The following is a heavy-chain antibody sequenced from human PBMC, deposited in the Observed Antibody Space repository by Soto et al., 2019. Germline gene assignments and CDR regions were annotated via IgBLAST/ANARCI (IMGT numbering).Heavy chain of an antibody. Sequence: GASVKVSCKASGGTSSSYAISWVRQAPGQGLEWMGGIIPIFGTANYAQKFQGRVTITADESTSTAYMELSSLRSEDTAVYYCARLGDGGWTGRYYYGMDVWGQGTTVTVSS. CDR2: IIPIFGTA. J-gene: IGHJ6*02. D-gene: IGHD6-19*01. V-gene: IGHV1-69*13. CDR3: ARLGDGGWTGRYYYGMDV. CDR1: GGTSSSYA.